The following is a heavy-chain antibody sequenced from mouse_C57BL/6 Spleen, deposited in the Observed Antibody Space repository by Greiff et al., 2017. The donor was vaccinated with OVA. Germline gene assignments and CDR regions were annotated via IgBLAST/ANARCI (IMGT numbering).Heavy chain of an antibody. V-gene: IGHV1-42*01. Sequence: EVQLQQSGPELVKPGASVKISCKASGYSFTGYYMNWVKQSPEKSLEWIGEINPSTGGTTYNQKFKAKATLPVDKSSSTAYMQLKILTSDDSAVLKGARYADGRSNGDRDDWGKGTTRTVAS. CDR1: GYSFTGYY. CDR3: ARYADGRSNGDRDD. J-gene: IGHJ2*01. D-gene: IGHD1-2*01. CDR2: INPSTGGT.